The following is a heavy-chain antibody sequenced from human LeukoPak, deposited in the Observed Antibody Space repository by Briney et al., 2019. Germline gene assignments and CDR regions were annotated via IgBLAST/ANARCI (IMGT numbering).Heavy chain of an antibody. CDR3: AKDPEPYDFHYFDY. D-gene: IGHD3-3*01. J-gene: IGHJ4*02. CDR1: GFTFSSYA. Sequence: GGSLRLSCATSGFTFSSYAMSWVRQAAGKGLEWVSTISNNGGSTYYADSVKGRFTISRDNSRNTLYLHLKSLRAEDTAVYFCAKDPEPYDFHYFDYWGQGTLVTVSS. CDR2: ISNNGGST. V-gene: IGHV3-23*01.